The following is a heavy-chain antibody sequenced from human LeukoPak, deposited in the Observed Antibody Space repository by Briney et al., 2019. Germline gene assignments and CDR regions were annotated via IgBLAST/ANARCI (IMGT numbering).Heavy chain of an antibody. D-gene: IGHD4-17*01. CDR2: IKQDGSEK. Sequence: GGSLRLSRAASGFTFSSYWMSWVRQAPGKGLEWVANIKQDGSEKYYVDSVKGRFTISRDNAKNSLYLQMNSLRAEDTAVYYCARDLDYGELDYWGQGTLVTVSS. J-gene: IGHJ4*02. CDR3: ARDLDYGELDY. V-gene: IGHV3-7*01. CDR1: GFTFSSYW.